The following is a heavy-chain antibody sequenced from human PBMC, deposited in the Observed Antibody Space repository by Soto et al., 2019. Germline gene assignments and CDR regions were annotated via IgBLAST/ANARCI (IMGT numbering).Heavy chain of an antibody. Sequence: EVQLLESGGGLVQPGGPLRLACAASGFTFSSYGMTWVRQAPGKGLEWGSGISNGGGSTYYADSGKGRFTISRDNSKNTLYLQMNSLRAEDTAVYDCAKGHYSGSYVYFDYRCQGTLVTVSS. CDR2: ISNGGGST. V-gene: IGHV3-23*01. CDR1: GFTFSSYG. J-gene: IGHJ4*02. CDR3: AKGHYSGSYVYFDY. D-gene: IGHD1-26*01.